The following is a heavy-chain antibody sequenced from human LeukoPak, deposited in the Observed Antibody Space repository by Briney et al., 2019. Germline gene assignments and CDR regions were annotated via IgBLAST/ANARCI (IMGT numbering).Heavy chain of an antibody. CDR2: IYSGGST. V-gene: IGHV3-53*01. CDR3: VYDSSGYPTPAFDY. J-gene: IGHJ4*02. D-gene: IGHD3-22*01. Sequence: GGSLRLSCAASGFTVSSNYMSWVRQAPGKGLEWVSVIYSGGSTYYADSVKGRFTISRDNSKNTLYLQMNSLRAEDTAVYYCVYDSSGYPTPAFDYWGQGTLVTVSS. CDR1: GFTVSSNY.